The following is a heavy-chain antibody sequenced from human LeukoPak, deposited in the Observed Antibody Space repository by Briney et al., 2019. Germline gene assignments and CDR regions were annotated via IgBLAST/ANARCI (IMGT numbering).Heavy chain of an antibody. CDR2: ISSSSSYI. CDR1: GFTFSSYS. J-gene: IGHJ3*02. D-gene: IGHD1-26*01. Sequence: KSGGSLRLSCAASGFTFSSYSMNWVRQAPGKGLEWVSSISSSSSYIYYADSVRGRFTISRDNSKNTLYLQMNSLRAEDTAIYYCAKERFYRGSPRAFDIWGQGTVVTVSS. V-gene: IGHV3-21*04. CDR3: AKERFYRGSPRAFDI.